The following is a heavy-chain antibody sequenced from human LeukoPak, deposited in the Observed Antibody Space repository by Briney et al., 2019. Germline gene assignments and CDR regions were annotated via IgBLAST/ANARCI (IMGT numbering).Heavy chain of an antibody. D-gene: IGHD1-1*01. Sequence: PSGTLSLTCTVSGGSISSARHYWSWIRQLPGKGLEWIGCIYYGGTTYYHPSLKSRVTISIDTSKNLFSLKLTSVTAADKAVYYCARDNDHYGMDVWGQGTTVTVSS. CDR1: GGSISSARHY. CDR3: ARDNDHYGMDV. J-gene: IGHJ6*02. V-gene: IGHV4-31*03. CDR2: IYYGGTT.